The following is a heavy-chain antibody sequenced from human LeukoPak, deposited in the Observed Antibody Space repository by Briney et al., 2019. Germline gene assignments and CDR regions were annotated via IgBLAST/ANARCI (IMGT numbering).Heavy chain of an antibody. D-gene: IGHD3-10*01. CDR2: INHSGST. CDR1: GGSFSGYY. CDR3: ARVPRAPLSNYYGSGSYPD. V-gene: IGHV4-34*01. Sequence: SETLSLTCAVYGGSFSGYYWSWIRQPPGKGLEWIGEINHSGSTNYNPSLKSRVTISVDTSKNQFSLKLSSVTAADTAVYYCARVPRAPLSNYYGSGSYPDWGQGTLVTVSS. J-gene: IGHJ4*02.